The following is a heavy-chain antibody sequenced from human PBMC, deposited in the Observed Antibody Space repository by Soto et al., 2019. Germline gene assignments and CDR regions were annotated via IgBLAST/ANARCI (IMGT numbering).Heavy chain of an antibody. D-gene: IGHD3-9*01. J-gene: IGHJ4*02. CDR3: SRDYNDIMSGHFDY. Sequence: EVHLVESGGRLVQPGGSLRLSCAASGFRFSDYSMNWVRQAPGRGLEWVSYVSSSSFTIHNADSVQARFAITRANAKTSLYLQMNSPRAEATAVYYCSRDYNDIMSGHFDYWGQGALVTVSS. V-gene: IGHV3-48*01. CDR2: VSSSSFTI. CDR1: GFRFSDYS.